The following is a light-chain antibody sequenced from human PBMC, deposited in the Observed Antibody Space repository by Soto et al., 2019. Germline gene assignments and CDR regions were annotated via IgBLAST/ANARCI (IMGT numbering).Light chain of an antibody. J-gene: IGLJ2*01. CDR2: DDG. Sequence: SYELTQAPSVSVAPGQTARITCGGNNIAIKSVHWYQQKPGQAPVLVVYDDGDRPSGIPERCSGSNSGNTATLTITRVEAGDEADYHCQVWDSSSDHRVVFGGGTKVTVL. CDR1: NIAIKS. V-gene: IGLV3-21*02. CDR3: QVWDSSSDHRVV.